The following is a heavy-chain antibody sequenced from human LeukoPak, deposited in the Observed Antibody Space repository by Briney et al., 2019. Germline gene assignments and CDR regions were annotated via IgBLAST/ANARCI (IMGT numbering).Heavy chain of an antibody. CDR3: TRADNWNYYGMDV. D-gene: IGHD1-20*01. CDR2: MRSKAYGGTT. Sequence: GGSLRLSCTASGFTFGDYAMSLFRQAPGKGLEWVGFMRSKAYGGTTEYAASVKGRFTISRDDSKSIAYLQMDSLKTEDTAVYYCTRADNWNYYGMDVWGQGTTVTVSS. J-gene: IGHJ6*02. V-gene: IGHV3-49*03. CDR1: GFTFGDYA.